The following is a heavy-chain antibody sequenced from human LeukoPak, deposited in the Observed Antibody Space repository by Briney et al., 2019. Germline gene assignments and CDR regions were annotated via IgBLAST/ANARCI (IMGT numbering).Heavy chain of an antibody. CDR3: AKGGYYDILTGYY. CDR2: ISGSGGST. J-gene: IGHJ4*02. D-gene: IGHD3-9*01. Sequence: PGGSLRLSCAASGFTFSSYAMSWVRQAPGKGLEWVSAISGSGGSTYYADSVKGRFTISRDSSKNTLYLQMNSLRAEDTAVYYCAKGGYYDILTGYYWGQGTPVTVSS. CDR1: GFTFSSYA. V-gene: IGHV3-23*01.